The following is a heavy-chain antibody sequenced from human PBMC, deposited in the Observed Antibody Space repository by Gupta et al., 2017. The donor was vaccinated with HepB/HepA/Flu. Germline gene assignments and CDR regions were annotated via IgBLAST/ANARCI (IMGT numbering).Heavy chain of an antibody. V-gene: IGHV4-34*01. CDR1: GGSFSGYY. CDR3: AQGRITIFGVVTPKYYYYGMDV. J-gene: IGHJ6*02. CDR2: INHSGST. Sequence: QVQLQQWGAGLLKPSETLSLTCAVYGGSFSGYYWSWIRQPPGKGLEWIGEINHSGSTNYNPSLKSRVTISVDTSKNQFSLKLSSVTAADTAVYYCAQGRITIFGVVTPKYYYYGMDVWGQGTTVTVSS. D-gene: IGHD3-3*01.